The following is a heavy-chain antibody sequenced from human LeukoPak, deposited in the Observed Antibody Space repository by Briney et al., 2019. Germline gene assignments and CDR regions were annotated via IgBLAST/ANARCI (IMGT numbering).Heavy chain of an antibody. Sequence: GGSLRLSCAAFGFTFSSYSMIWVRQAPGKGLEWVSSTTSSDSYIYYADSVKGRFTISRDNAMNSLYLQMNSLRAEDTAVYYCARASASGGHYYFDYWGQGTLVTVSS. CDR1: GFTFSSYS. V-gene: IGHV3-21*01. D-gene: IGHD3-10*01. CDR2: TTSSDSYI. CDR3: ARASASGGHYYFDY. J-gene: IGHJ4*02.